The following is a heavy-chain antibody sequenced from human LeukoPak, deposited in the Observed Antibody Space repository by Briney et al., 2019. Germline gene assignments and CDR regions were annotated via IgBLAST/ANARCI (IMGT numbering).Heavy chain of an antibody. J-gene: IGHJ6*03. CDR3: ARVPYSSSWRGYYYYMDV. CDR2: IYYSGST. CDR1: GGSISSYY. V-gene: IGHV4-59*01. D-gene: IGHD6-13*01. Sequence: SETLSLTCTVSGGSISSYYWSWIRQPPGKGLEWIGYIYYSGSTNYNPSLKSRVTISVDTSKNQFSLKLSSVTAADTAVYYCARVPYSSSWRGYYYYMDVWGKGTTVTVSS.